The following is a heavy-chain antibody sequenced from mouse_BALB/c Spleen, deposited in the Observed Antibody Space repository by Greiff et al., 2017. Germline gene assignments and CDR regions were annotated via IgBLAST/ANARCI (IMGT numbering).Heavy chain of an antibody. CDR2: ISYSGST. D-gene: IGHD1-1*01. CDR1: GDSITSGY. CDR3: ARSNYYGSSYLWFAY. Sequence: VQLKESGPSLVKPSQTLSLTCSVTGDSITSGYWNWIRKFPGNKLEYMGYISYSGSTYYNPSLKSRISITRDTSKNQYYLQLNSVTTEDTATYYCARSNYYGSSYLWFAYWGQGTLVTVSA. J-gene: IGHJ3*01. V-gene: IGHV3-8*02.